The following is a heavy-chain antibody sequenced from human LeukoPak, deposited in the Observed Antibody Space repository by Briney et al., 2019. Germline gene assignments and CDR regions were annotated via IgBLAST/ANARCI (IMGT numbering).Heavy chain of an antibody. CDR3: ARDENVEPAFGY. V-gene: IGHV3-66*01. CDR1: GFTLTTNY. Sequence: PGGSLRLSSAASGFTLTTNYMSWVRQAPGRGLEWIAVLISGATTRYADSVRGRFTISGDYSRNTLYLEMNYLRDADTAVYYCARDENVEPAFGYWGQGTLVTVSS. J-gene: IGHJ4*02. D-gene: IGHD1-1*01. CDR2: LISGATT.